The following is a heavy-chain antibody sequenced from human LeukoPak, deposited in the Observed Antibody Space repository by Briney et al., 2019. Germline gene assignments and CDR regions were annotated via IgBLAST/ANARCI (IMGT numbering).Heavy chain of an antibody. J-gene: IGHJ4*02. D-gene: IGHD6-19*01. CDR3: AKDRFDSGWRLNDY. CDR2: ITSSGGRT. Sequence: GGSLRLSCAASGFTFSSYAMSWVRQAPGKGLEWVSGITSSGGRTYYADSVKGRFTFSRDNSKNTLSLQMNSLRVEDTAIYYCAKDRFDSGWRLNDYWGQGTLVTVSS. V-gene: IGHV3-23*01. CDR1: GFTFSSYA.